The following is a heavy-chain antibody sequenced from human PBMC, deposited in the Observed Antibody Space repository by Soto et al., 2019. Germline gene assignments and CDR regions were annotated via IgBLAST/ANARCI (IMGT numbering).Heavy chain of an antibody. Sequence: QVQLQQWGAGLLKPSETLSLTCAVYGGSFSGYYWTWIRRPPGTGREWSGEMTHSGCTTYNPSLHSRATISLVTSEHHSSLTLTSVTAAGTAVYCCARENITGHWNYWGDGTLVTVCS. V-gene: IGHV4-34*01. J-gene: IGHJ4*01. CDR2: MTHSGCT. CDR3: ARENITGHWNY. CDR1: GGSFSGYY. D-gene: IGHD1-1*01.